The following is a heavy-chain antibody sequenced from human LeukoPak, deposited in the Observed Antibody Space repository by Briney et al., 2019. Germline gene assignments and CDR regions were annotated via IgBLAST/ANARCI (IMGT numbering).Heavy chain of an antibody. CDR3: ARLNYCDSSGSKFDP. CDR2: IYPGDSDT. V-gene: IGHV5-51*01. Sequence: GESLKISCKVSGHSVYNYWIGWVRQMPGKGLEWMVIIYPGDSDTRYSPSFQGQVTISADKSITTAYLQWSSLKASDTAIYYCARLNYCDSSGSKFDPWGQGTLVTVSS. J-gene: IGHJ5*02. CDR1: GHSVYNYW. D-gene: IGHD3-22*01.